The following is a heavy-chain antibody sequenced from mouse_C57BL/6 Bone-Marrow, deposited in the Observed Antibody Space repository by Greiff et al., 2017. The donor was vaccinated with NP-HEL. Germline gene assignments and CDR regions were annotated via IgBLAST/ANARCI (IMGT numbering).Heavy chain of an antibody. J-gene: IGHJ1*03. CDR3: ARYYYGSRGWYFDV. V-gene: IGHV1-72*01. CDR1: GYTFTSYW. Sequence: QVQLQQPGADLVKPGASVKLSCKASGYTFTSYWMHWVKQRPGRGLEWIGRIDPNSGGTKFNEKFKTKATLTVDKPSSTAYMQLSSLTSEYSAVYYCARYYYGSRGWYFDVWGTGTTFTVSS. CDR2: IDPNSGGT. D-gene: IGHD1-1*01.